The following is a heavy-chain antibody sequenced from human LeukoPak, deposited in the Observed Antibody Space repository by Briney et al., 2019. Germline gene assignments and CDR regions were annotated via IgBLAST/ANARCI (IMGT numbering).Heavy chain of an antibody. CDR3: ATDREDYDSSGYYLSDAFDI. J-gene: IGHJ3*02. V-gene: IGHV3-48*01. CDR2: ISSSTTTI. CDR1: GFTFSGYS. D-gene: IGHD3-22*01. Sequence: GGSLRLSCAVSGFTFSGYSMKWVRQAPGKGLEWVSYISSSTTTIYHADSVKGRFTVSRDNAKNPLYLQMDSLRVEDTAVYYCATDREDYDSSGYYLSDAFDIWGQGTMVTVSS.